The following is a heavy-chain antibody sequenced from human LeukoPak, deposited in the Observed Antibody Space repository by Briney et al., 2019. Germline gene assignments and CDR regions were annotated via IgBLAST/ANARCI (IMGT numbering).Heavy chain of an antibody. CDR3: AKDQAFGGVIATYFDY. J-gene: IGHJ4*02. Sequence: GGSLRLSCAASGFTFNIYAMSWVRQAPGKGLEWVSAISGSGGSTYYADSVKGRFTISRDNSKNTLYLQMNSLRAEDTAVYYCAKDQAFGGVIATYFDYWGQGTLVTVSS. V-gene: IGHV3-23*01. CDR1: GFTFNIYA. D-gene: IGHD3-16*02. CDR2: ISGSGGST.